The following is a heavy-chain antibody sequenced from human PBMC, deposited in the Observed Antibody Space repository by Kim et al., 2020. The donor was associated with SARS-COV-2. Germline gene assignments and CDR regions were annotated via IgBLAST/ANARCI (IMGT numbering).Heavy chain of an antibody. Sequence: SETLSLTCAVYGESFSGYFWTWIRQSPGKGLEWIGEVNHSGDTNYSPSLKSRVIISVDTSKSQFSLKVNSLTAADTAVYYCARRGMIRESGIDYWGQGTLVTVSS. D-gene: IGHD3-16*01. CDR2: VNHSGDT. V-gene: IGHV4-34*01. CDR1: GESFSGYF. J-gene: IGHJ4*02. CDR3: ARRGMIRESGIDY.